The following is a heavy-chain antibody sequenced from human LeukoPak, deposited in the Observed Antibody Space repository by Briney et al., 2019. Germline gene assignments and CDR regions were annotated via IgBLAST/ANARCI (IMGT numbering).Heavy chain of an antibody. CDR2: TYPGGSDT. D-gene: IGHD2-15*01. Sequence: GESLKISCKGSGYSFTSYWIAWVRQMLGKGLEWMGITYPGGSDTRYSPSFQGQVTISVDKSINTAYLQWSSLKASDTAMYYCARLYCSGSTCYIGVDYWGQGTLVTVSS. CDR3: ARLYCSGSTCYIGVDY. J-gene: IGHJ4*02. V-gene: IGHV5-51*01. CDR1: GYSFTSYW.